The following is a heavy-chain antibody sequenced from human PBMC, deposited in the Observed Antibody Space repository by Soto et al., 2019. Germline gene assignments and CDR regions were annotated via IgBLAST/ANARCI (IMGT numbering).Heavy chain of an antibody. CDR1: GFTFSSYA. Sequence: ESGGGVVQPGRSLRLSCAASGFTFSSYAMHWVRQAPGKGLEWVAVISYDGSNKYYADSVKGRFTISRDNSKNTLYLQMNSLRAEDTAVYYCARDPTGPGSGRLMDVWGQGTTVTVSS. CDR2: ISYDGSNK. J-gene: IGHJ6*02. D-gene: IGHD6-19*01. V-gene: IGHV3-30-3*01. CDR3: ARDPTGPGSGRLMDV.